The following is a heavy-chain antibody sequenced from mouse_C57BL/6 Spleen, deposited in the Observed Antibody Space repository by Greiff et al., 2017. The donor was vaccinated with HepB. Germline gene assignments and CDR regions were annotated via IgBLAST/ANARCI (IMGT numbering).Heavy chain of an antibody. CDR3: ARQGQTAQALFDY. D-gene: IGHD3-2*02. V-gene: IGHV5-9*01. CDR2: ISGGGGNT. J-gene: IGHJ2*01. Sequence: DVMLVESGGGLVKPGGSLKLSCAASGFTFSSYTMSWVRQTPEKRLEWVATISGGGGNTYYPDSVKGRFTISRDNAKNTLYLQMSSLRSEDTALYYCARQGQTAQALFDYWGQGTTLTVSS. CDR1: GFTFSSYT.